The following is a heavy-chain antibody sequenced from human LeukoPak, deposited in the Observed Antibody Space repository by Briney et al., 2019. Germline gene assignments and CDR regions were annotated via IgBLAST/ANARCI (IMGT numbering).Heavy chain of an antibody. CDR2: IYYSGST. V-gene: IGHV4-59*01. D-gene: IGHD2-8*01. CDR3: ARGWSPRPYYYYYMDV. CDR1: GGSISSYY. Sequence: PSETLSLTCTVSGGSISSYYWSWIRQPPGKGLEWIGYIYYSGSTNYNPSLKSRVTISVDTSKNQFSLKLSSVTAADTAVYYCARGWSPRPYYYYYMDVWGKGTTVTISS. J-gene: IGHJ6*03.